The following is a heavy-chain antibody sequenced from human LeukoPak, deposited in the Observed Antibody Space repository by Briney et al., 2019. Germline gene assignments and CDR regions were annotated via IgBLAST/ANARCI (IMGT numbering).Heavy chain of an antibody. V-gene: IGHV1-18*01. CDR1: GYSIRSCG. J-gene: IGHJ3*02. Sequence: GASVKVSCKASGYSIRSCGVSWVRQTPGQGLEWMGWVNNNIVNTKNGKKFQGRVTVTTDTSTNTAYMELRSLRFADTAVYYCARDLKIRGRPGTFEIWGQGTTVIVSP. CDR3: ARDLKIRGRPGTFEI. D-gene: IGHD3-16*01. CDR2: VNNNIVNT.